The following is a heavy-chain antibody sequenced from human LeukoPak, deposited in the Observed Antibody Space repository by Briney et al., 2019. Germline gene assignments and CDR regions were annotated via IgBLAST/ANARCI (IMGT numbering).Heavy chain of an antibody. Sequence: AGGSLRLSCAASGFTFSSYGMHWVRQGPGKGLEWVAFIRYDGSNKNYADSVKGRFTISRDNSKNTLYLQMNSLRAEDTAVYYCAKDQPPASSGRRPFDYWGQGTLVTVSS. CDR1: GFTFSSYG. D-gene: IGHD6-19*01. CDR3: AKDQPPASSGRRPFDY. CDR2: IRYDGSNK. J-gene: IGHJ4*02. V-gene: IGHV3-30*02.